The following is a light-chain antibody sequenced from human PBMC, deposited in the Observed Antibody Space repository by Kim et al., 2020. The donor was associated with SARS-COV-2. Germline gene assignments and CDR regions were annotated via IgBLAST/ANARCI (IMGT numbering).Light chain of an antibody. CDR1: SNNVGYQG. CDR2: RNN. CDR3: SAWDSSLSSWV. V-gene: IGLV10-54*01. Sequence: QAGLTQPPSVSKGLRQTATLTCTGNSNNVGYQGAAWLQHHQGHPPKLLSYRNNDRPSGISERLSASRSGNTASLTITGLQPEDEADYYCSAWDSSLSSWVFGGGTQLTVL. J-gene: IGLJ3*02.